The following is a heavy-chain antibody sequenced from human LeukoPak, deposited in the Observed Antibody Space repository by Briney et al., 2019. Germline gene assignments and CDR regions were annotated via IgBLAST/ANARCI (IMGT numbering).Heavy chain of an antibody. J-gene: IGHJ4*02. CDR2: ISYDGSNK. Sequence: PGGSLRLSCAASGFTFSSYGVHWVRQAPGKGLEWVAVISYDGSNKYYADSVKGRFTISRDNSKNTLYLQMNSLRAEDTAVYYCAKDVNFDWLLPDYWGQGTLVTVSS. D-gene: IGHD3-9*01. V-gene: IGHV3-30*18. CDR3: AKDVNFDWLLPDY. CDR1: GFTFSSYG.